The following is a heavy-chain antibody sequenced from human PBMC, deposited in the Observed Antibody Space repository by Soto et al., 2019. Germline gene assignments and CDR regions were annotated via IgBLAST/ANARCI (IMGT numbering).Heavy chain of an antibody. V-gene: IGHV4-59*01. Sequence: PSETLSLTCSVSGGSISDYYWSLIRQPPGKGLEWIGYTYYGWNTNYNPSLKSRVTISVDTSKNQFSLKLISVTAADTAVYYCARDREYYDSSGLYFDYWGQGTRVTVSS. J-gene: IGHJ4*02. CDR3: ARDREYYDSSGLYFDY. D-gene: IGHD3-22*01. CDR2: TYYGWNT. CDR1: GGSISDYY.